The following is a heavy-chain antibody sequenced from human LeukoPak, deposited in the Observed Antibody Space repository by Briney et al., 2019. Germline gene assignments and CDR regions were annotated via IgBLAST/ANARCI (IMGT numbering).Heavy chain of an antibody. CDR1: GGSISSSGYY. J-gene: IGHJ5*02. CDR3: ARHEYSGSYYGLSWFDP. D-gene: IGHD1-26*01. V-gene: IGHV4-39*01. Sequence: SETLSLTCTVSGGSISSSGYYWGWIRQPPGKGLEWIASIYYSGSTYYNPSLKGRVTISVDTSKDQLSLKLSSLTAADTAVYYCARHEYSGSYYGLSWFDPWGQGTLVTVSS. CDR2: IYYSGST.